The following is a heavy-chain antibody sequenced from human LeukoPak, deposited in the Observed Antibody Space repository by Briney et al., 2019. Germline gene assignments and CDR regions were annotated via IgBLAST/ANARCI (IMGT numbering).Heavy chain of an antibody. Sequence: SETLSLTCAVYGGSFSGYYWSWIRQPPGQGKEWNGEISNSGSTNYNPSLNSRVTISVDTSKNQFSLKLSSVTAADTAVYYCARGQRIVVVVAATRFDYWGQGTLVTVSS. CDR2: ISNSGST. CDR3: ARGQRIVVVVAATRFDY. CDR1: GGSFSGYY. D-gene: IGHD2-15*01. V-gene: IGHV4-34*01. J-gene: IGHJ4*02.